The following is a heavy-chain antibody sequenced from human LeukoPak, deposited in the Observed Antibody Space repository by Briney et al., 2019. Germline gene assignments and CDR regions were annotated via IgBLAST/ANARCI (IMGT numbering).Heavy chain of an antibody. CDR3: ATDTARHYGYFTPPQDY. D-gene: IGHD5-18*01. V-gene: IGHV1-18*01. J-gene: IGHJ4*02. CDR1: GYTFTSYG. Sequence: ASVKVSCKASGYTFTSYGISWVRQAPGQGLEWMGWISAYNGNTNYAQKLQGRVTMTTDTSTSTAYMELRSLRSDDKAVYYCATDTARHYGYFTPPQDYWGQGTLVTVSS. CDR2: ISAYNGNT.